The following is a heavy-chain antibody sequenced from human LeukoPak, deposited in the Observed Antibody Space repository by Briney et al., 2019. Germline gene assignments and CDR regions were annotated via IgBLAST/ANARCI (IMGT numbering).Heavy chain of an antibody. CDR3: ARKQWLTSDAFDI. Sequence: PGGSLRLSCAASGFTFSSYWMHWVRQAPGKGLVWVSRINSDGSSTSYGDSVKGRFTISRDNAKNTLYLQMNSLRAEDTAVYYCARKQWLTSDAFDIWGQGTMVTVSS. CDR2: INSDGSST. CDR1: GFTFSSYW. J-gene: IGHJ3*02. V-gene: IGHV3-74*01. D-gene: IGHD6-19*01.